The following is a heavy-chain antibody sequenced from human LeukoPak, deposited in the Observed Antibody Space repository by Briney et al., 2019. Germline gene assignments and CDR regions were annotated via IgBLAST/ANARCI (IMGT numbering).Heavy chain of an antibody. CDR3: AELGITMIEGV. V-gene: IGHV3-11*04. CDR2: ISSSGSTI. D-gene: IGHD3-22*01. J-gene: IGHJ6*04. Sequence: GGSLRLSCAASGFTVSSNYISWVRQAPGKGLEWVSYISSSGSTIYYADSVKGRFTISRDNAKNSLYLQMNSLRAEDTAVYYCAELGITMIEGVWGKGTTVTISS. CDR1: GFTVSSNY.